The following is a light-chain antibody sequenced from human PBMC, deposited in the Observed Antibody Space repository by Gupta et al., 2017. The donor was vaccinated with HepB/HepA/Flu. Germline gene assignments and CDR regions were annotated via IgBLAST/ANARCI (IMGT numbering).Light chain of an antibody. CDR3: NSRDSSGDHLV. Sequence: SSDLTQDPAVSVSLGQTIRITCHGDSLRKYYASWYQQKPGQAPVLVIYGENNRPSGIPDRFSGSRSGNTASLTIAGAQAEDEADYYCNSRDSSGDHLVFGPGTKVTVL. J-gene: IGLJ1*01. CDR1: SLRKYY. CDR2: GEN. V-gene: IGLV3-19*01.